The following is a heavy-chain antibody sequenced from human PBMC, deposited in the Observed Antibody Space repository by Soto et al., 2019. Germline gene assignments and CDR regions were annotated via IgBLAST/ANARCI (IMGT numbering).Heavy chain of an antibody. D-gene: IGHD3-10*01. CDR1: GFTFSSYS. J-gene: IGHJ4*02. CDR2: ISSSSSTI. V-gene: IGHV3-48*01. CDR3: ARDRYYYGSGSYAPFDY. Sequence: GGSLRLSCAASGFTFSSYSMNWVRQAPGKGLEWVSYISSSSSTIYYADSVKGRFTISRDNAKNSLYLQMNSLRAEDTAVYYCARDRYYYGSGSYAPFDYWGQGTLVTVSS.